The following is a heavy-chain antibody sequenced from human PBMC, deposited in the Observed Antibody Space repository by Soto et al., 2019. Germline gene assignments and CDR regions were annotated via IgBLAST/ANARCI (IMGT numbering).Heavy chain of an antibody. CDR3: ARGSNHFDY. D-gene: IGHD4-4*01. CDR2: INSDGNST. V-gene: IGHV3-74*01. Sequence: EVQLVESGGGLVEPGGSLRLSCAASGFTFSPFWMHWVRQVPGKGPVWVSRINSDGNSTSYADSVKGRFTISRDNAKNTLYLQMNSLRAEDTAVYYCARGSNHFDYWGQGTLVTVSS. J-gene: IGHJ4*02. CDR1: GFTFSPFW.